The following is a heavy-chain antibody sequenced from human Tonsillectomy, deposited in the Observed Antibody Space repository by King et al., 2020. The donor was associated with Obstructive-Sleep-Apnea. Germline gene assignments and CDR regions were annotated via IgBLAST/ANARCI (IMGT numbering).Heavy chain of an antibody. CDR2: IYYTGST. CDR3: TSSTLQGYGFDY. CDR1: GASVSSGIYH. D-gene: IGHD5-12*01. V-gene: IGHV4-61*01. J-gene: IGHJ4*02. Sequence: QLQESGPGLVKPSETLSLTCSVSGASVSSGIYHWSWIRQPPEKGLEWIGYIYYTGSTNYNPSLESRVTISVDTSKNQFSLRLSSVTAADTAVYYCTSSTLQGYGFDYWGRGTLVTVSS.